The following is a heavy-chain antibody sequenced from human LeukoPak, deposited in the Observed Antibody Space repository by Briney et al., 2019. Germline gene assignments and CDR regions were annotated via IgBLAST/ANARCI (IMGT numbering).Heavy chain of an antibody. CDR2: IYHSGST. Sequence: SETLSLTCTFSGYSIGSGYYWGCIRQPPGKGLERIGSIYHSGSTYYNPSLKSRVTISVDTSKNQFSLKLSSVTAADTAVYYCASYGSGSYYTTFDYWGQGTLVTVSS. CDR1: GYSIGSGYY. V-gene: IGHV4-38-2*02. J-gene: IGHJ4*02. D-gene: IGHD3-10*01. CDR3: ASYGSGSYYTTFDY.